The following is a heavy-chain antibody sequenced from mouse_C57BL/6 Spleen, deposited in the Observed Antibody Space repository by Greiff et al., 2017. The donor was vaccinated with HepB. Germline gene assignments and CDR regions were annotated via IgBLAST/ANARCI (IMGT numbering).Heavy chain of an antibody. CDR3: TLYDGYSAWFAY. D-gene: IGHD2-3*01. V-gene: IGHV1-50*01. Sequence: QVQLQQPGAELVKPGASVKLSCKASGYTFTSYWMQWVKQRPGQGLEWIGEIDPSDSYTNYNQKFKGKATLTVDPSSSTAYMQLSSLTSEDSAVYYCTLYDGYSAWFAYWGQGTLVTVSA. CDR2: IDPSDSYT. CDR1: GYTFTSYW. J-gene: IGHJ3*01.